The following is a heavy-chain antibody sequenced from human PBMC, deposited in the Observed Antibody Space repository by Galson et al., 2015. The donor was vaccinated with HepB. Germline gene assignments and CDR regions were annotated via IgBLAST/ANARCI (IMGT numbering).Heavy chain of an antibody. CDR2: ISYDGSNK. D-gene: IGHD6-19*01. J-gene: IGHJ4*02. Sequence: SLRLSCAASGFTFSDYYMSWIRQAPGKGLEWVAVISYDGSNKYYADSVKGRFTISRDNSKNTLYLQMNSLRAEDTAVYYCARVGLPGYSSGWYWVFDYWGQGTLVTVSS. CDR1: GFTFSDYY. CDR3: ARVGLPGYSSGWYWVFDY. V-gene: IGHV3-30-3*01.